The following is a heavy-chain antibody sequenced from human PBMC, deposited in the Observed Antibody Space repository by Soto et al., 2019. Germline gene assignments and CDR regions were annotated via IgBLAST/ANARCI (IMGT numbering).Heavy chain of an antibody. V-gene: IGHV1-18*01. D-gene: IGHD3-16*01. Sequence: ASLKLYCNTSDYTFTNQGINCVRHTPRQGLEWMGWINPYNANTNYAQKLQGRVTMTTDTSTSTAYMDLRSLTSDDTAVYYCARDRVAGIWGDAFDIWGQGTLVTVSS. J-gene: IGHJ3*02. CDR2: INPYNANT. CDR3: ARDRVAGIWGDAFDI. CDR1: DYTFTNQG.